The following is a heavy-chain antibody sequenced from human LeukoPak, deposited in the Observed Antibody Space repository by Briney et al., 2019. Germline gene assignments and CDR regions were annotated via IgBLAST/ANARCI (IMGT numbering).Heavy chain of an antibody. V-gene: IGHV3-30*02. CDR1: GFIFSNYG. CDR2: IRYDESNK. CDR3: ARDLREKWYSSSWPDAFDI. Sequence: GGSLRLSCAASGFIFSNYGMHWVRQAPGKGLEWVAFIRYDESNKYYADSVKGRFTISRDNSRNTLYLQMNSLRAEDTAVYYCARDLREKWYSSSWPDAFDIWGQGTMVTVSS. D-gene: IGHD6-13*01. J-gene: IGHJ3*02.